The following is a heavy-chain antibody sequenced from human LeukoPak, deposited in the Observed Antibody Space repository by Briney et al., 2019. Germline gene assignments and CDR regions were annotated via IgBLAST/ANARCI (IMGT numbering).Heavy chain of an antibody. D-gene: IGHD3-16*02. Sequence: PGGSLRLSCAVSVFTFNDYGMQWVRQPPGKGLEWMSGISWNSGSIGYADSVKGRFTISRDNAKNSLYLQMNSLRAEDTALYYCVKVYNVIDNAFDLWGQGTMVSVSS. CDR1: VFTFNDYG. CDR2: ISWNSGSI. V-gene: IGHV3-9*01. J-gene: IGHJ3*01. CDR3: VKVYNVIDNAFDL.